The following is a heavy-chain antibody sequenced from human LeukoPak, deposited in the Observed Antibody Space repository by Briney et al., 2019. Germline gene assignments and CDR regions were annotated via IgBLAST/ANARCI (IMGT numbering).Heavy chain of an antibody. Sequence: GGSLRLSCAASGFTFSSYAMSWVRQAPGKGLEWVSAISGSGGSTYYADSVRGRFTISRDNSKNTLYLQMNSLRAEDTAVYYCAKVGEPMIVCHWGQGTLVTVSS. CDR3: AKVGEPMIVCH. CDR2: ISGSGGST. D-gene: IGHD3-22*01. V-gene: IGHV3-23*01. CDR1: GFTFSSYA. J-gene: IGHJ4*02.